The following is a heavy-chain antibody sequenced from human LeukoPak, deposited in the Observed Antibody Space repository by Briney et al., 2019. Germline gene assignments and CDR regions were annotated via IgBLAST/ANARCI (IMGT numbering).Heavy chain of an antibody. Sequence: ASVKVSCKASGYTFTSYGISWVRQAPGQGLEWMGWISAYNGNTNYAQKLQGRVTMTTDTSTSTAYMELRGLRSDDTAVYYCARVTNSYDSSGYYYMTRYYFDYWGQGTLVTVSS. V-gene: IGHV1-18*01. CDR2: ISAYNGNT. D-gene: IGHD3-22*01. CDR3: ARVTNSYDSSGYYYMTRYYFDY. J-gene: IGHJ4*02. CDR1: GYTFTSYG.